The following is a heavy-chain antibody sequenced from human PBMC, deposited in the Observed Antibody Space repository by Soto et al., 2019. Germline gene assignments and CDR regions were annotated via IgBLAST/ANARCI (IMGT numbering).Heavy chain of an antibody. CDR1: GGTFSSYA. V-gene: IGHV1-69*01. D-gene: IGHD3-3*01. J-gene: IGHJ6*02. CDR3: ASTYYDWGYYYYGMDV. CDR2: IIPIFGTA. Sequence: QVQLVQSGAEVKKPGSSVKVSCKASGGTFSSYAISWVRQAPGQGLEWMGGIIPIFGTANYAQKFQGRVTITADESTSTAYMALSSLRSEDTAVYYCASTYYDWGYYYYGMDVWGQGTTVTVSS.